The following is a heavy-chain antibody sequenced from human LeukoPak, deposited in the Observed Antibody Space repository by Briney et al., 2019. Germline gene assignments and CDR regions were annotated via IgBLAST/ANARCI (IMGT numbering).Heavy chain of an antibody. D-gene: IGHD4-17*01. CDR3: AKSLPLDYGDYARPSDY. CDR2: VRESGGST. J-gene: IGHJ4*02. Sequence: PGGSLRLSCAASGFTFSSYAMSWVRQAPGKGLEWVSGVRESGGSTYYADSVKGRFTVSRDNSKNILYLQMNSLRAEDTAVYYCAKSLPLDYGDYARPSDYWGRGTLVTVSS. V-gene: IGHV3-23*01. CDR1: GFTFSSYA.